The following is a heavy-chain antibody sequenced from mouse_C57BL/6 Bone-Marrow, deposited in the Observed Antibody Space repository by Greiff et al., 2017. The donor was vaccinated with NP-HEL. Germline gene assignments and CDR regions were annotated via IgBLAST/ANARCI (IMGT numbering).Heavy chain of an antibody. CDR2: INYDGSSP. V-gene: IGHV5-16*01. Sequence: EVKVEESEGGLVQPGSSMKLSCTASGFTFSDYSMAWVRQVPEQGLEWVANINYDGSSPYYLYSLKSRFIISRDNAKNILYLQMSSLKSEDTATYYCAREGGLRRRTYAMDYWGQGTSVTVSS. CDR1: GFTFSDYS. CDR3: AREGGLRRRTYAMDY. D-gene: IGHD2-4*01. J-gene: IGHJ4*01.